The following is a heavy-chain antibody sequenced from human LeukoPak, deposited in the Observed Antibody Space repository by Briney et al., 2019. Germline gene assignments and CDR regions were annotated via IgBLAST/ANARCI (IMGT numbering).Heavy chain of an antibody. D-gene: IGHD5-24*01. Sequence: GGSLRLSCTASGFTFSSYNMNWVRQTPGKGLEWLSYISGSSGTIYYADSVKGRFTISRDNAKNSLDLQMNSLRVEDTALYYCARVENSNYYFDCWGQGTLVTVSS. CDR3: ARVENSNYYFDC. V-gene: IGHV3-48*01. CDR1: GFTFSSYN. CDR2: ISGSSGTI. J-gene: IGHJ4*02.